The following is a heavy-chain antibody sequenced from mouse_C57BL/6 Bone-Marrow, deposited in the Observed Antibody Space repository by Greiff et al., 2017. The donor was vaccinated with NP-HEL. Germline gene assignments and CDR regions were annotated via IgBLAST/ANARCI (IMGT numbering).Heavy chain of an antibody. CDR1: GFNIKDDY. V-gene: IGHV14-4*01. CDR2: IDPENGDN. Sequence: VQLKESGAELVRPGASVKLSCPASGFNIKDDYMHWVKQRPEPGLEWIGWIDPENGDNAYDSQFQGKATITADTSSNTAYLQLSSLTSEYTAVYYGTTNGNSFAYWGQGTLVTVSA. CDR3: TTNGNSFAY. J-gene: IGHJ3*01. D-gene: IGHD2-1*01.